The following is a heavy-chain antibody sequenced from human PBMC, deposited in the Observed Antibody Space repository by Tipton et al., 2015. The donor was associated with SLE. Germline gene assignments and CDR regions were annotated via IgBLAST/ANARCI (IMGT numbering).Heavy chain of an antibody. CDR2: VYSSGST. D-gene: IGHD6-19*01. V-gene: IGHV4-4*08. J-gene: IGHJ6*03. CDR3: ARETEDTGWIHSRDYIYYYYYVDV. CDR1: GGSITSYY. Sequence: TLSLTCTVSGGSITSYYWNWIRQAPGKGLEWVGYVYSSGSTHYNPSLSSRVTISVDTSKNQFSLELSSVTAADTAVYYCARETEDTGWIHSRDYIYYYYYVDVRGQGTTVTVSS.